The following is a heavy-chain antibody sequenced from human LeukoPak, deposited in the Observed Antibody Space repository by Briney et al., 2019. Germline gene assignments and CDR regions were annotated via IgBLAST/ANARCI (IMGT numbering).Heavy chain of an antibody. J-gene: IGHJ4*02. V-gene: IGHV3-33*01. Sequence: GGSLRLSCAASGFTFSSYGMHWVRQAPGKGLEWVAVIWYDGSNKYYADSVKGRFTISRDNSKNTLYLQMNSLRAEDTAVYYCARDLGSIDEGFFDYWGQGTLVTVSS. CDR1: GFTFSSYG. CDR2: IWYDGSNK. CDR3: ARDLGSIDEGFFDY. D-gene: IGHD2/OR15-2a*01.